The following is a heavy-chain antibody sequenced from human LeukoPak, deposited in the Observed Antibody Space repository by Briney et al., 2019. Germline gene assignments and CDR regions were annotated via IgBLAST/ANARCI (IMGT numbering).Heavy chain of an antibody. CDR3: AKDLGGIHYFDF. V-gene: IGHV3-23*01. CDR1: GFTFSSYA. J-gene: IGHJ4*02. CDR2: ISGSGGST. Sequence: GGSLRLSCAASGFTFSSYAMSSVRQAPGKGLEWVSAISGSGGSTYYADSVKGRFTISRDNSKNTLYLQMNSLRAEDTVVYYCAKDLGGIHYFDFWGQGTLVSVSS.